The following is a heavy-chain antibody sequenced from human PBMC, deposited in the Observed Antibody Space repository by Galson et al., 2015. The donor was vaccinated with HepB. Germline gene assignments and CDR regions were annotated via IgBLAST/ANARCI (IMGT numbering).Heavy chain of an antibody. V-gene: IGHV6-1*01. CDR2: TYYRSKWYN. Sequence: CAISGDSVSSNSAAWNWIRQSPSRGLEWLGRTYYRSKWYNDYAVSVKSRITINPDTSKNQFSLQLNSVTPEDTAVYYCARVRSSGWYWGEPYFDYWGQGTLVTVSS. CDR1: GDSVSSNSAA. D-gene: IGHD6-19*01. J-gene: IGHJ4*02. CDR3: ARVRSSGWYWGEPYFDY.